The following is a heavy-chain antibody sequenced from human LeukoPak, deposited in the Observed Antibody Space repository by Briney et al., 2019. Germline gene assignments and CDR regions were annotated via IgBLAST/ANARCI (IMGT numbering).Heavy chain of an antibody. CDR3: ARGYSSGSLFDY. Sequence: SVKVSCKASGGTFSSYAISWVRQAPGQGLEWMGGIIPIFGTANYAQKFQGRVTITTDESTSTAYMELRSLSFEDTAVYYCARGYSSGSLFDYWGQGTLVTVSS. CDR2: IIPIFGTA. V-gene: IGHV1-69*05. CDR1: GGTFSSYA. J-gene: IGHJ4*02. D-gene: IGHD3-22*01.